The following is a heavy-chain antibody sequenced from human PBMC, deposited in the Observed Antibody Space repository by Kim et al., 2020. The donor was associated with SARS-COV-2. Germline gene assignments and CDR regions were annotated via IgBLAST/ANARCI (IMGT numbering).Heavy chain of an antibody. CDR2: INTNTGNP. CDR3: ARDLIQKYCSSTSCTAKNYGMDV. V-gene: IGHV7-4-1*02. D-gene: IGHD2-2*01. Sequence: ASVKVSCKASGYTFTSYAMNWVRQAPGQGLEWMGWINTNTGNPTYAQGFTGRFVFSLDTSVSTAYLQISSLKAEDTAVYYCARDLIQKYCSSTSCTAKNYGMDVWGQGTTVTVSS. J-gene: IGHJ6*02. CDR1: GYTFTSYA.